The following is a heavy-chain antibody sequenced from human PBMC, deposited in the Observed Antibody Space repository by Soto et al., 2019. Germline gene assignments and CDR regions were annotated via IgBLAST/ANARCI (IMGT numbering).Heavy chain of an antibody. CDR2: ISYDGSTK. CDR3: ARYYDFWSGYYREVDYYMDV. J-gene: IGHJ6*03. Sequence: PGGSLRLSCAASRFDFNQYAMHWVRQAPGKGLEWLALISYDGSTKFYGDSAKGRFTISRDNARNTVYLQMNSLRPEDTAVYYCARYYDFWSGYYREVDYYMDVWGKGTTVTVSS. V-gene: IGHV3-30-3*01. CDR1: RFDFNQYA. D-gene: IGHD3-3*01.